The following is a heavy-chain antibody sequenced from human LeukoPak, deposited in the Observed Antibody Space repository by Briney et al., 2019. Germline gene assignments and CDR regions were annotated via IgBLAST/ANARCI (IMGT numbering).Heavy chain of an antibody. V-gene: IGHV5-51*01. CDR2: IYPGDSDT. D-gene: IGHD3-3*01. CDR3: ARQMVAPRNLEWLFLEFDY. Sequence: GESLKISCKGSGCSFTSYWIGWVRQMPGKGLEWMGIIYPGDSDTRYSPSFQGQVTISADKSISTAYLQWSSLKASDTAMYYCARQMVAPRNLEWLFLEFDYWGQGTLVTVSS. J-gene: IGHJ4*02. CDR1: GCSFTSYW.